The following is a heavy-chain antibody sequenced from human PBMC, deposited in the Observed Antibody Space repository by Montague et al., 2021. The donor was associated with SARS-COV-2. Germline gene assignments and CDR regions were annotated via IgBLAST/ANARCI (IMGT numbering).Heavy chain of an antibody. CDR2: IYYSGST. J-gene: IGHJ3*02. CDR1: GVSISSYY. D-gene: IGHD3-10*02. CDR3: ARGSYVPDAFDI. Sequence: SETLSLTCTVSGVSISSYYWSWIRQPPGKGLEWIGYIYYSGSTNYNPSLKSRVTISLDTSKNQFSLKLNSVTAADTAVYYCARGSYVPDAFDIWGQGTMVTVSS. V-gene: IGHV4-59*01.